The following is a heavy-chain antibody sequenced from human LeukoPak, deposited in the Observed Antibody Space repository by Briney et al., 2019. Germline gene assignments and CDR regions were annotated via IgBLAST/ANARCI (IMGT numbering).Heavy chain of an antibody. CDR3: ARGNRYSSVPYYYYYMDV. J-gene: IGHJ6*03. CDR1: GFTFSSYW. CDR2: INQDGSEK. V-gene: IGHV3-7*01. Sequence: GGSLRLSYAASGFTFSSYWMTWVRQAPGKGLEWVAIINQDGSEKHYVDSVKGRFTISRDNAKNSLYLQMNSLRAEDTAVYYCARGNRYSSVPYYYYYMDVWGKGTTVTVSS. D-gene: IGHD5-18*01.